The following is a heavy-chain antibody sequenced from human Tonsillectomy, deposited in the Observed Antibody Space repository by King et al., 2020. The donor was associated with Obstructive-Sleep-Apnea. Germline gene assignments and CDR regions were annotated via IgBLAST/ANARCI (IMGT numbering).Heavy chain of an antibody. CDR1: GFTFSTYA. J-gene: IGHJ4*02. Sequence: VQLVESGGGVVQPGRSLRLSCAASGFTFSTYAMHWVRQAPGKGLEWVALISYDASYKYYADSVKGRFTISRDNSESTLFLQMNSLRAEDTAVYYCARAPYDFGANFDYWGQGTLVTVSS. CDR2: ISYDASYK. CDR3: ARAPYDFGANFDY. D-gene: IGHD3/OR15-3a*01. V-gene: IGHV3-30*04.